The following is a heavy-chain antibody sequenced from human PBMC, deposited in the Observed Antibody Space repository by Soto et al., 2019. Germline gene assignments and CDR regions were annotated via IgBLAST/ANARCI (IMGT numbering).Heavy chain of an antibody. CDR3: ARDFHPYYYGSGSYPFDY. J-gene: IGHJ4*02. CDR1: GYTFTSYA. D-gene: IGHD3-10*01. V-gene: IGHV1-3*01. CDR2: INAGNGNT. Sequence: ASVKVSCKASGYTFTSYAMHWVRQAPGQRLEWMGWINAGNGNTKYSQKFQGRVTITRDTSASTAYMGLSSLRSEDTAVYYCARDFHPYYYGSGSYPFDYWGQGTLVTVSS.